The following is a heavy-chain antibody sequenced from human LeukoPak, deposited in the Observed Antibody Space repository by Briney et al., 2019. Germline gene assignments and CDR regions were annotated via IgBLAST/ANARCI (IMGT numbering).Heavy chain of an antibody. Sequence: ASVKVSCKASGGTFNSYAISWVRQGPGQGLEWMGWISAYTGGTNYAQNLQGRVTMTTDTSTNTAYMELRSLRSDDTAVYYCARDSHYYGSGTYDYFDYWGQGTLVTVSS. D-gene: IGHD3-10*01. CDR3: ARDSHYYGSGTYDYFDY. J-gene: IGHJ4*02. CDR2: ISAYTGGT. CDR1: GGTFNSYA. V-gene: IGHV1-18*01.